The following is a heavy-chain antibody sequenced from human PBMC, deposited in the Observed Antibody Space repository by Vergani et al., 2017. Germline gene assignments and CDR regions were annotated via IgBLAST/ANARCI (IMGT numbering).Heavy chain of an antibody. V-gene: IGHV4-39*01. D-gene: IGHD3-3*01. CDR2: IYYSGST. CDR3: ARRPEWPHYYYYGMDV. J-gene: IGHJ6*02. Sequence: QVQLQESGPGLVKPSQTLSLTCTVSGGSISSGSYYWSWIRQPAGKGLEWIGSIYYSGSTYYNPSLKSRVTISVDTSKNQFSLKLSSVTAADTAVYYCARRPEWPHYYYYGMDVWGQGTTVTVSS. CDR1: GGSISSGSYY.